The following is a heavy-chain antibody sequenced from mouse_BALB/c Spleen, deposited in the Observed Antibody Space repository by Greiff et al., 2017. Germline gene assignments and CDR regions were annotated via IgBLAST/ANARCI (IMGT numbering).Heavy chain of an antibody. V-gene: IGHV14-3*02. CDR2: IDPANGNT. J-gene: IGHJ1*01. Sequence: EVKLQESGAELVKPGASVKLSCTASGFNIKDTYMHWVKQRPEQGLEWIGRIDPANGNTKYDPKFQGKATITADTSSNTAYLQLSSLTSEDTAVYYCARYYGYGYFDVWGAGTTVTVSS. CDR1: GFNIKDTY. CDR3: ARYYGYGYFDV. D-gene: IGHD1-1*01.